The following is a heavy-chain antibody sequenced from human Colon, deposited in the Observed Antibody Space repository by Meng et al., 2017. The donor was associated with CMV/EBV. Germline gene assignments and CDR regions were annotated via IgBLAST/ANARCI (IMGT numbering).Heavy chain of an antibody. D-gene: IGHD4-11*01. V-gene: IGHV3-7*01. CDR2: IKEDGSEK. J-gene: IGHJ3*02. CDR3: ERDTYIKALDI. CDR1: GCTFSNYW. Sequence: GGSLRLSCAASGCTFSNYWMTWLRQAPGRGLERVAHIKEDGSEKYFVGCVKGRFTISRDNAKNSLYLQMNSLRAEDTAVYYCERDTYIKALDIWGQGTMVTVSS.